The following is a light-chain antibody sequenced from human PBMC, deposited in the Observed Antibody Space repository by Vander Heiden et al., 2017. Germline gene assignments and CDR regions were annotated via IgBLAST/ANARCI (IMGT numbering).Light chain of an antibody. V-gene: IGLV2-23*01. CDR2: EDN. J-gene: IGLJ2*01. CDR1: RHYVGGYNL. CDR3: CSYAGSSTAI. Sequence: QSALTQPASVSGSPGPSITMSCTGTRHYVGGYNLVSWYQRHPGKAPKLIIYEDNKRPAGISNRFSGSKSGNTASLTISGLQAEDEADYYCCSYAGSSTAIFGGGTDLTVL.